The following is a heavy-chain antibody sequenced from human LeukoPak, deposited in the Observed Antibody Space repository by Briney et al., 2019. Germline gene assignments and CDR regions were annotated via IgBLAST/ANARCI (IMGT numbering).Heavy chain of an antibody. V-gene: IGHV1-2*02. Sequence: ASVKVSCKASGYTFTGYYMHWVRQAPGQGLEWMGWINPNSGGTNYAQKFQGRVTMTRDTSISTAYMELSRLRSDDTAVYYCARRSNDQLELSFDPWGQGTLVTVSS. D-gene: IGHD1-1*01. CDR1: GYTFTGYY. CDR2: INPNSGGT. J-gene: IGHJ5*02. CDR3: ARRSNDQLELSFDP.